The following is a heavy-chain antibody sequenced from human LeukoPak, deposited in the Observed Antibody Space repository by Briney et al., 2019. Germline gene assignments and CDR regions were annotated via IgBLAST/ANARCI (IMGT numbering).Heavy chain of an antibody. Sequence: GASVKVSCKASGYTFTGYYMHWVRQAPGQGLEWMGWINPNSGGTNYAQKFQGRVTMTRDTSISTAYMELSRLRSDDTAVYYCARDRTDCSSTSCYVDLGYYFDSWGQGTLVTVSS. V-gene: IGHV1-2*02. CDR2: INPNSGGT. J-gene: IGHJ4*02. CDR1: GYTFTGYY. D-gene: IGHD2-2*01. CDR3: ARDRTDCSSTSCYVDLGYYFDS.